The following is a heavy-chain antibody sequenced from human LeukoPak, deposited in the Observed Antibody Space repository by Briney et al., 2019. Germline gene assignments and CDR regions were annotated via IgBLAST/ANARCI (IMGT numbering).Heavy chain of an antibody. V-gene: IGHV3-21*01. D-gene: IGHD3-22*01. J-gene: IGHJ3*02. CDR2: ISSSSSYI. Sequence: PGGSLRLSCAASGFTFSSYSMNWVRQAPGKGLEWVSSISSSSSYIYYADSVKGRFTISRDNAKNSLYLQMNSLRAEDTAVYHCATRITMIVAARGAFDIWGQGTMVTVSS. CDR1: GFTFSSYS. CDR3: ATRITMIVAARGAFDI.